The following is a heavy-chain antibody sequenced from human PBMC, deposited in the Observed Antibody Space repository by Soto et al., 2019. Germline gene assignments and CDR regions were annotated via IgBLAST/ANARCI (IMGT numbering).Heavy chain of an antibody. CDR2: IYYSGST. Sequence: PSETLSLTCTVSGGSISSYYLSWIRQPPGKGLEWIGYIYYSGSTNYIPSLKSRVTISVDTSKNQFSLKLSSVTAADTAVYYCARAGDTAMEFDYWGQGTLVTVSS. CDR3: ARAGDTAMEFDY. V-gene: IGHV4-59*01. J-gene: IGHJ4*02. D-gene: IGHD5-18*01. CDR1: GGSISSYY.